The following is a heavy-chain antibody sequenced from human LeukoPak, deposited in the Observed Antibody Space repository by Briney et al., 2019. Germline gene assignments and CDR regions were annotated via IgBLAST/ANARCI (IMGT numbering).Heavy chain of an antibody. CDR3: ARGPIDYAGNSGRFGP. V-gene: IGHV4-39*07. Sequence: PSETLSLTCTVSGGSISSSSDYWGWIRQPPGKGLEWIGNLYYTGSTYYNPSLRSRVTISVDTSKNQFSLKLSSVTAADSAVYYCARGPIDYAGNSGRFGPWGQGILVTVSS. CDR1: GGSISSSSDY. D-gene: IGHD4-23*01. J-gene: IGHJ5*02. CDR2: LYYTGST.